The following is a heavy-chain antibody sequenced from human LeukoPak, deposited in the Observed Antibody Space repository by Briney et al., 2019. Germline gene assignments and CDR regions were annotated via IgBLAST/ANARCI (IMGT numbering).Heavy chain of an antibody. CDR2: INSDGSWT. Sequence: GGSLRLSCAASGNYWMHWVRQAPGKGLLWVSHINSDGSWTTYADSVKGRFTISRDNSRSTLYLQMNSLRPEDTAIYYCAREGYYGSGSPPSLYFDYWGQGTLVTVSS. V-gene: IGHV3-74*01. J-gene: IGHJ4*02. CDR1: GNYW. D-gene: IGHD3-10*01. CDR3: AREGYYGSGSPPSLYFDY.